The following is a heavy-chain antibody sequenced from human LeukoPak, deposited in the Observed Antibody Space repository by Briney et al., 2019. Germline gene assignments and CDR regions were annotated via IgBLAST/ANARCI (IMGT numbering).Heavy chain of an antibody. CDR1: GFIFSSYT. CDR3: ARDGYSGYVNDY. CDR2: ISSSSSYI. D-gene: IGHD5-12*01. V-gene: IGHV3-21*01. Sequence: GGSLRLSCAVSGFIFSSYTMNWVRQAPGKGLEWVSSISSSSSYIYYADSVKGRFTISRDNAKNSLYLQMNSLRAEDTAVYYCARDGYSGYVNDYWGQGTLVTVSS. J-gene: IGHJ4*02.